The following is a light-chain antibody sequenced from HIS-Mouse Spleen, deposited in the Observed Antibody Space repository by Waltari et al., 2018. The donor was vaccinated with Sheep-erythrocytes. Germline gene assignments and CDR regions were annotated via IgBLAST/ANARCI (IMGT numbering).Light chain of an antibody. Sequence: AIQFPHSPSSLSASVGDRATTTCRASQGISSALAWYQQKPGKAPKLLIYDASSLESGVPSRFSGSGSGTDFTLTISSLQPEDFATYYCQQFNNYPRTFGQGTKVEIK. CDR3: QQFNNYPRT. CDR1: QGISSA. CDR2: DAS. J-gene: IGKJ1*01. V-gene: IGKV1D-13*01.